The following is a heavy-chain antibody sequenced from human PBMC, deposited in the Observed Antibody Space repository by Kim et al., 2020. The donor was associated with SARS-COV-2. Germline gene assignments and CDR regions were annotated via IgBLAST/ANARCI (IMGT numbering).Heavy chain of an antibody. CDR2: INHSGST. J-gene: IGHJ4*02. CDR1: GGSFSGYY. D-gene: IGHD6-19*01. Sequence: SETLSLTCAVYGGSFSGYYWSWIRQPPGKGLEWIGEINHSGSTNYNPSLKSRVTISVDTSKNQFSLKLSSVTAADTAVYYCARDKQWLAQGFDYWGQGTLVTVSS. V-gene: IGHV4-34*01. CDR3: ARDKQWLAQGFDY.